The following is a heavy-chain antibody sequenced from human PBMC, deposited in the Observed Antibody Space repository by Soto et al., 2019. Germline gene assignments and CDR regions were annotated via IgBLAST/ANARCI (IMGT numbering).Heavy chain of an antibody. CDR2: HYSGGST. D-gene: IGHD1-26*01. CDR1: GFSVSSNY. Sequence: GGSLRLSCAVSGFSVSSNYLSWVRQAPGKGLEWVSVHYSGGSTYYADSVQGRFTISRDKSNNTLYLQMRRVRAEDTAVYFCARHRHPRGTVGATSPLDPWGQGTQVTVSS. V-gene: IGHV3-53*01. J-gene: IGHJ5*02. CDR3: ARHRHPRGTVGATSPLDP.